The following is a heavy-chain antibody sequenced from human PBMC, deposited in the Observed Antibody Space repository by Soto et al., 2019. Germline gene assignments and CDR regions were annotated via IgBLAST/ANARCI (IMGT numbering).Heavy chain of an antibody. CDR3: ARDGEAGFVSWFDP. V-gene: IGHV1-69*01. CDR1: GGTFSSYA. Sequence: QVQLVQSGAEVKKPGSSVKVSCKASGGTFSSYAISWVRQAPGQGLESMGGIIPIFGTANYAQKFQGRVTITADESTSTAYMELSSLRSEDTAVYYCARDGEAGFVSWFDPWGQGTLVTVSS. CDR2: IIPIFGTA. J-gene: IGHJ5*02. D-gene: IGHD6-13*01.